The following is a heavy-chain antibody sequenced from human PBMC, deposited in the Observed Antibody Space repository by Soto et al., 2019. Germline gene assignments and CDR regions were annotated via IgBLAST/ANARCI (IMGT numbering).Heavy chain of an antibody. CDR1: GGSISSSSYY. CDR2: IYYSGST. J-gene: IGHJ3*02. D-gene: IGHD6-13*01. CDR3: ARQARSSSWYWDI. Sequence: QLQLQESGPGLVKPSETLSLTCTVSGGSISSSSYYWGWIRQPPGKGLEWIGGIYYSGSTYYNPSLKSRVTISVDTSKNQFSLKLSSVTAADTAVYYCARQARSSSWYWDIWGQGTMVTVSS. V-gene: IGHV4-39*01.